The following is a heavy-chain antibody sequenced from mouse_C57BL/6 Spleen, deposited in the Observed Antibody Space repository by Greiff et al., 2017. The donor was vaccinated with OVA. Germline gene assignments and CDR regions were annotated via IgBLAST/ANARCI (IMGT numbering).Heavy chain of an antibody. CDR3: ARTRGDAMDY. J-gene: IGHJ4*01. CDR2: IWSGGST. Sequence: QVQLQQSGPGLVQPSQSLSITCTVSGFSLTSYGVHWVRQSPGKGLEWLGVIWSGGSTAYNAAFISRLGISKDNAKSQVFFKMNRLQADDTAIYYCARTRGDAMDYWGQGTSVTVSS. V-gene: IGHV2-2*01. CDR1: GFSLTSYG.